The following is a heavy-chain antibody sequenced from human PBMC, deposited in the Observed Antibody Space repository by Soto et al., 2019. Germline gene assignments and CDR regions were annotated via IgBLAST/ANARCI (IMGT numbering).Heavy chain of an antibody. D-gene: IGHD5-18*01. V-gene: IGHV1-18*01. CDR2: ISAYNGNT. Sequence: QVQLVQSGAEVKKPGASVKVSCKASGYTFTSYGVSWVRQAPGLGLEWMGWISAYNGNTNYAQKLQGRVTMTTDTSTSTAYMELRSLRSDDTDVYYCARGELRGYSYRVVWFDPWGQGTLVTVSS. J-gene: IGHJ5*02. CDR3: ARGELRGYSYRVVWFDP. CDR1: GYTFTSYG.